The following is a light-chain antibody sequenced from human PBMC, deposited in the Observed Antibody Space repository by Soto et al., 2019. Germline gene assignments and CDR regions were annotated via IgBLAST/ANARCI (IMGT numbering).Light chain of an antibody. Sequence: QSVLTQPPSASGSPGQSVTISCTGTKNDIGVYDFVSWYQHHPGKAPRLIIYEVVQRPSGVPDRFSGSKSGNTASLPVSGLQAADEADYFCKSYAGTNPYVFGSGTKATVL. CDR2: EVV. V-gene: IGLV2-8*01. CDR3: KSYAGTNPYV. J-gene: IGLJ1*01. CDR1: KNDIGVYDF.